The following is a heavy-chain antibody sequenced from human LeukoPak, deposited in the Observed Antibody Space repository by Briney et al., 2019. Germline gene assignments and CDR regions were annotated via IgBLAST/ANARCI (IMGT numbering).Heavy chain of an antibody. CDR1: GGTFSSYA. J-gene: IGHJ6*03. D-gene: IGHD6-19*01. CDR3: ARVVSSGWYDPEYYYYYMDV. V-gene: IGHV1-69*13. Sequence: SEKVSCKASGGTFSSYAISWVRQAPGQGLEWMGGIIPIFGTANYAQKFQGRVTITADESTSTAYMELSSLRSEDTAVYYCARVVSSGWYDPEYYYYYMDVWGKGTTVTISS. CDR2: IIPIFGTA.